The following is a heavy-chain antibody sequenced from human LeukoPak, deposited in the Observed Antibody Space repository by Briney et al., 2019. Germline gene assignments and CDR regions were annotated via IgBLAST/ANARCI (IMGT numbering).Heavy chain of an antibody. CDR3: AGIWFGELDYYYMDV. CDR1: GGSISTYY. J-gene: IGHJ6*03. Sequence: SETLSLTCTVSGGSISTYYWSWIRQPAGKGLEWIGRIYPSGYTNYSPSLKSRVTMSVDTSKYQFSLKLSSVTAADTAVYYCAGIWFGELDYYYMDVWGKGTSVTVSS. D-gene: IGHD3-10*01. CDR2: IYPSGYT. V-gene: IGHV4-4*07.